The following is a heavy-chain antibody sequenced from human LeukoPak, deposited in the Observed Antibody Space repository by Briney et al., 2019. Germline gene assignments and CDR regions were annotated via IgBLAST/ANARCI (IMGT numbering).Heavy chain of an antibody. Sequence: GASVKVSCKASGYTFTSYGISWVRQAPGQGLEWMGWISAYNGNTNYAQKLQGRVTMTTDTSTSTAYMELRSLRSDDTAVYYCARVDGYCSGGSCYSGPGMAVDYWGQGTLVTVSS. CDR1: GYTFTSYG. D-gene: IGHD2-15*01. CDR3: ARVDGYCSGGSCYSGPGMAVDY. J-gene: IGHJ4*02. CDR2: ISAYNGNT. V-gene: IGHV1-18*01.